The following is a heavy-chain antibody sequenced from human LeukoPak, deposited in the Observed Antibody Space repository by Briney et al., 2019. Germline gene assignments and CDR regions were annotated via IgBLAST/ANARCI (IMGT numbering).Heavy chain of an antibody. D-gene: IGHD3-10*01. CDR2: IIPIFGTA. Sequence: ASVKVSCKASGGTFSSYAISWVRQAPGQGLEWMGGIIPIFGTANYAQKFQGRVTITADESTSTAYMELSSLRSEDTAVYYCARESYYGSGSYITSYFDYWGQGTLVTVSS. J-gene: IGHJ4*02. CDR3: ARESYYGSGSYITSYFDY. V-gene: IGHV1-69*13. CDR1: GGTFSSYA.